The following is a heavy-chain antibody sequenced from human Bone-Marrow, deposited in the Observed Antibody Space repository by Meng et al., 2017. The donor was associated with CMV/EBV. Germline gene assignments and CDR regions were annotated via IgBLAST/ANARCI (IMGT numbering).Heavy chain of an antibody. CDR3: ATLDNTGQEVHFDY. CDR2: ITDSGDWT. V-gene: IGHV3-23*01. Sequence: GESLKISCAASGLTFSNYAMIWVRQAPGKGLELVSSITDSGDWTHHADSVKGRFTASRDNSKNTLYLQMSGLRVEDTAVYYCATLDNTGQEVHFDYWGQGTLVTVSS. J-gene: IGHJ4*02. CDR1: GLTFSNYA. D-gene: IGHD1-1*01.